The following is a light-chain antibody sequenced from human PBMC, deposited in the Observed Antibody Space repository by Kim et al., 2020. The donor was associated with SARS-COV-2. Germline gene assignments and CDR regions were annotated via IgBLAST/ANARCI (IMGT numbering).Light chain of an antibody. CDR2: AAS. J-gene: IGKJ1*01. Sequence: STGDRVTITCRASQGISSYLAWYQQKPGKAPKHLIYAASTLQSGVPSRFSGSGSGTDFTLTISCLQSEDFATYYCQQYYSYPPPTFGQGTKVDIK. V-gene: IGKV1-8*01. CDR3: QQYYSYPPPT. CDR1: QGISSY.